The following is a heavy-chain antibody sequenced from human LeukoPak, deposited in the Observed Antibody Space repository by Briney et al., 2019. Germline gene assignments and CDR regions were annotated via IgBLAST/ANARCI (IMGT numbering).Heavy chain of an antibody. D-gene: IGHD1-26*01. V-gene: IGHV3-53*01. CDR3: ARVGHSGSYSWFDP. CDR2: IYSGGST. J-gene: IGHJ5*02. CDR1: GFTVSSNY. Sequence: GGSLRLSCAASGFTVSSNYMSWVRQAPGKGLEWVSVIYSGGSTYYADSVKGRFTISRDNSKNTLYLQMNSLRAEDTAVYYCARVGHSGSYSWFDPWGQGTLVTVFS.